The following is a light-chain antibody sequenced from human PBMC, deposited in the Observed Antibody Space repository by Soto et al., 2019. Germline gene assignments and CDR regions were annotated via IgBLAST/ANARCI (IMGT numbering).Light chain of an antibody. CDR3: QQYNGYSSVT. CDR1: QTISSL. Sequence: DIQMTQSPSTLSGSVGDRVTITCRASQTISSLLAWYQQKPGKAPKLLIYKASTLKSGVPSRFSGSGSGTEFTLAISSLQPDDFATYYCQQYNGYSSVTFGGGTKVDIK. V-gene: IGKV1-5*03. J-gene: IGKJ4*01. CDR2: KAS.